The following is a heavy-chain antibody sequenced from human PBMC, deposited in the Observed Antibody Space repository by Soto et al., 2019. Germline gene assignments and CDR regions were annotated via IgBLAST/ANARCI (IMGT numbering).Heavy chain of an antibody. D-gene: IGHD2-15*01. V-gene: IGHV4-31*03. CDR1: GGSISSGGYY. Sequence: TLSLTCTVSGGSISSGGYYWSWIRQNPGKGLEWIGYIYYSGSTYYNPSLKSRITISVDTSKNQFSLKLSSVTAADTAVYYCAREDCSGRSCNYNWFDPWGQGTLVTVSS. J-gene: IGHJ5*02. CDR3: AREDCSGRSCNYNWFDP. CDR2: IYYSGST.